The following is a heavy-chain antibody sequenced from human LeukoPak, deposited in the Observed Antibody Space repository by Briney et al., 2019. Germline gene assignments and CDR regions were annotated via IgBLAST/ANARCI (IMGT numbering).Heavy chain of an antibody. J-gene: IGHJ4*02. V-gene: IGHV3-74*01. CDR2: INLDGRGT. CDR3: ARDVCSGGSCYSGFDY. Sequence: PGGSLRLSCSASGFSFSSFWMHWVRQAPGKGLVWVSRINLDGRGTTYADSVKGRFTISRDNAKNSLYLQMNSLRAEDTAVYYCARDVCSGGSCYSGFDYWGQGTLVTVSS. D-gene: IGHD2-15*01. CDR1: GFSFSSFW.